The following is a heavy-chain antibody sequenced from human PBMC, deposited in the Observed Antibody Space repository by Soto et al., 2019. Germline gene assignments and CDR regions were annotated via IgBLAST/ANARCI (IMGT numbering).Heavy chain of an antibody. CDR3: ARNESDYYFDSCGYYYVGYYGMDV. J-gene: IGHJ6*02. D-gene: IGHD3-22*01. CDR1: GGSVSSGSYY. CDR2: IYYSGST. Sequence: SETLSLTCTVSGGSVSSGSYYWSWIRQPPGKGLEWIGYIYYSGSTNYNPSLKSRVTISVDTSKNQFSLKLSSVTAADTAVYYCARNESDYYFDSCGYYYVGYYGMDVWTQGTTVTVSS. V-gene: IGHV4-61*01.